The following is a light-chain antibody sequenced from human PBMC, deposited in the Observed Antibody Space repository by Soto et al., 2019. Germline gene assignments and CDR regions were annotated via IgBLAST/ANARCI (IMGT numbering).Light chain of an antibody. CDR1: SSDVGRYTY. J-gene: IGLJ1*01. V-gene: IGLV2-14*01. Sequence: QSALTQPASVSGSPGQSITISCAGTSSDVGRYTYVSWYQQHPGKAPKLIIYDVYNRPSGVSTRFSGSKSGNTGSLTISGLQAEDEADYYCTSYTSTSTPYVFGGGTKLTVL. CDR2: DVY. CDR3: TSYTSTSTPYV.